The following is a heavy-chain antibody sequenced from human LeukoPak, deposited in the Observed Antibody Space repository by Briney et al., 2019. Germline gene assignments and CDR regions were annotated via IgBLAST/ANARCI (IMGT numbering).Heavy chain of an antibody. V-gene: IGHV3-64*01. CDR3: ARVPFSSAWYDY. Sequence: GGSLRLSCAASGIIFSNYGIHWVRQAPGRGLEFVSRISSNGGTTYYANSLKGRFTISRDNPKNTVYLQMASLRPEDMAVYYCARVPFSSAWYDYWGQGTLVTVSS. J-gene: IGHJ4*02. CDR2: ISSNGGTT. D-gene: IGHD6-19*01. CDR1: GIIFSNYG.